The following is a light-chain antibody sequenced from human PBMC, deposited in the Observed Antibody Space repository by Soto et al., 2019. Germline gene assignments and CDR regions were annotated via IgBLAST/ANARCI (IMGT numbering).Light chain of an antibody. V-gene: IGKV1-8*01. CDR1: QGISSY. CDR3: QQYYSYPLT. Sequence: AIRMTQSPSSFSASTGDRVTITCRASQGISSYLAWYQQKPGKAPKLLIYAASTLQSGVPSRFSGSGSGTDFTLTISCLQSEDFETYYCQQYYSYPLTCGGGTKVEIK. J-gene: IGKJ4*01. CDR2: AAS.